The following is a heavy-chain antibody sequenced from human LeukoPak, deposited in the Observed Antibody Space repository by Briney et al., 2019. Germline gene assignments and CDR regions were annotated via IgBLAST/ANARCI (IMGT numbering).Heavy chain of an antibody. V-gene: IGHV3-30*09. D-gene: IGHD2-21*02. Sequence: GGSLRLSCAASGFTFSSYAMHWVRQAPGKGLEWVAVISYDGSNKYYADSVKGRFAISRDNSKNTLYLQMNSLRAEDTAVYYCARDRATVVTAAHYYYYGMDVWGQGTTVTVSS. J-gene: IGHJ6*02. CDR3: ARDRATVVTAAHYYYYGMDV. CDR1: GFTFSSYA. CDR2: ISYDGSNK.